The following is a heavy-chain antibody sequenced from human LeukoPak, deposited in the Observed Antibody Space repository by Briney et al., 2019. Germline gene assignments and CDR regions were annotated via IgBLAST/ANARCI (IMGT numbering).Heavy chain of an antibody. D-gene: IGHD3-10*01. CDR2: INPNSGGT. CDR1: GGTFSSYA. CDR3: ARLLQEGDLVFDY. Sequence: ASVKVSCKASGGTFSSYAISWVRQAPGQGLEWMGWINPNSGGTNYAQKFQGRVTMTRDTSISTAYMELSRLRSDDTAVYYCARLLQEGDLVFDYWGQGTLVTVSS. J-gene: IGHJ4*02. V-gene: IGHV1-2*02.